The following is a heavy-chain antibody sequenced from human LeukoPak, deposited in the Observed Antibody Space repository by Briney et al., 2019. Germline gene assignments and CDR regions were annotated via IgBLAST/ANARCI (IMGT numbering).Heavy chain of an antibody. J-gene: IGHJ4*02. V-gene: IGHV3-53*01. Sequence: PGGSLRLSCAASGFTFSSYSMNWVRQAPGKGLEWVSVIYSGGSTYYADSVKGRFTITRDNSKNTLYLQMNSLRAEDTAVYYCARETAVAGNDYWGQGTLVTVSS. CDR1: GFTFSSYS. CDR3: ARETAVAGNDY. CDR2: IYSGGST. D-gene: IGHD6-19*01.